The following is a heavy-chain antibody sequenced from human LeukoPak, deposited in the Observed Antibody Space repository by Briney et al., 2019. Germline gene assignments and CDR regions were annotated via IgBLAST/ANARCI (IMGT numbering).Heavy chain of an antibody. CDR1: GGSISSGGYY. Sequence: SQTLSLTCTVSGGSISSGGYYWSWIRQHPGKGLEWIGYIYYSGSTYYNPSLKSRVTISVDTSKNQFSLKLSSVTAADTAVYYCASADSSALVDYWGQGTLVTVSS. V-gene: IGHV4-31*03. CDR2: IYYSGST. CDR3: ASADSSALVDY. D-gene: IGHD3-22*01. J-gene: IGHJ4*02.